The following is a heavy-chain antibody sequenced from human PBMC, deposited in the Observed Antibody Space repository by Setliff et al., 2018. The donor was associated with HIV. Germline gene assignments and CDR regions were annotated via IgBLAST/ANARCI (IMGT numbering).Heavy chain of an antibody. Sequence: SETLSLTCTVSGGSISSHYWSWIRQPPVKGLEWIGSIYYSVSTNYNPSLKSRVTISVDTSKNQFSLKPSSVTAADTAVYYCARVEAKYQLMYYFDYWGQGTLVTVSA. J-gene: IGHJ4*02. CDR2: IYYSVST. V-gene: IGHV4-59*11. CDR3: ARVEAKYQLMYYFDY. CDR1: GGSISSHY. D-gene: IGHD2-2*01.